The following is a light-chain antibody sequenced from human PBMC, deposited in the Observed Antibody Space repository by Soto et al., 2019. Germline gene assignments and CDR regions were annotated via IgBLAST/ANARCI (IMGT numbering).Light chain of an antibody. CDR1: QDIRNY. V-gene: IGKV1-33*01. Sequence: DIQMTQSPSSLSASVGDRVTITCQASQDIRNYLNWYQQKPGRAPKLLIYDASTLEAGVPSRFSGSGSGTEFTLNNSSLQAEDVDTYYCQKFDNVPLAFGGGTKVEIK. CDR2: DAS. J-gene: IGKJ4*01. CDR3: QKFDNVPLA.